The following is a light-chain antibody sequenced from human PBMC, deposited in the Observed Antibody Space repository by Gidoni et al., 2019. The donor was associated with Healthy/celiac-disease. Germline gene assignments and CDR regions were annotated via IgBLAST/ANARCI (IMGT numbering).Light chain of an antibody. CDR1: SGINVGTYR. J-gene: IGLJ3*02. V-gene: IGLV5-45*02. CDR2: YKSDSDK. Sequence: QAVLTQPSSLPASPRASASPTCTLRSGINVGTYRIYWYQQKPGSPPQYLLRYKSDSDKQQGSGVPSRFSGSKDASANAGILLISGLQSEDEADYYCMIWHSSAWVFGGGTKLTVL. CDR3: MIWHSSAWV.